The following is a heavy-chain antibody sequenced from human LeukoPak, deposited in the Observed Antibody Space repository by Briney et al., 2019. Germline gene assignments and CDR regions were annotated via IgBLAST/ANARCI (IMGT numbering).Heavy chain of an antibody. CDR3: ARVGDYGDYGY. D-gene: IGHD4-17*01. J-gene: IGHJ4*02. Sequence: ASVKVSCKASGYTFTSYAMHWVRQAPGQRLEWMGWINAGNGNTKYSQKFQGRVTITRDTSASTAYMELSSLRSKDTAVYYCARVGDYGDYGYWGQGTLVTVSS. CDR2: INAGNGNT. CDR1: GYTFTSYA. V-gene: IGHV1-3*01.